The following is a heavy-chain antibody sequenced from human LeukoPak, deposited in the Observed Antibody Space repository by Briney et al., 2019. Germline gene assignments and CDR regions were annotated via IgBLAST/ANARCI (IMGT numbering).Heavy chain of an antibody. J-gene: IGHJ5*02. CDR2: MNPNSGNT. CDR3: ARVKRVRGVIIGGYNWFDP. CDR1: GGTFSSYA. D-gene: IGHD3-10*01. Sequence: ASVKVSCKASGGTFSSYAISWVRQAPGQGLEWMGWMNPNSGNTGYAQKFQGRVTMTRNTSISTAYMELSSLRSEDTAVYYCARVKRVRGVIIGGYNWFDPWGQGTLVTVSS. V-gene: IGHV1-8*02.